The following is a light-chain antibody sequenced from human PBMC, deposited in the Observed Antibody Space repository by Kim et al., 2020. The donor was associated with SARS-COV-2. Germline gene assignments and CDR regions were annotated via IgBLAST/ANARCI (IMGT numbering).Light chain of an antibody. J-gene: IGKJ5*01. CDR3: QQYGSSPPIT. Sequence: LSPGERATLSCRASQRTTYGAGYQQRPGQALRLLIYGASSRAIGIPDRFSGSVSGTDFTLTISRLEPEDFGVYYCQQYGSSPPITFGQGTRLEIK. CDR2: GAS. CDR1: QRTTY. V-gene: IGKV3-20*01.